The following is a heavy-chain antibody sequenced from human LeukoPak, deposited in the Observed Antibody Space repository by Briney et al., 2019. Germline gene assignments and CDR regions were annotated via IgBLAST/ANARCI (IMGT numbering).Heavy chain of an antibody. V-gene: IGHV3-21*01. CDR1: GFXFSSYS. CDR3: ARDRGYCSSTSCPTDAFDI. CDR2: ISSSSSYI. J-gene: IGHJ3*02. D-gene: IGHD2-2*01. Sequence: GGSLRLSCAASGFXFSSYSINWVRQAPGKGLEWVSSISSSSSYIYYADSVKGRFTISRDNAKNSLYLQMNSLRAEDTAVYYCARDRGYCSSTSCPTDAFDIWGQGTMVTVSS.